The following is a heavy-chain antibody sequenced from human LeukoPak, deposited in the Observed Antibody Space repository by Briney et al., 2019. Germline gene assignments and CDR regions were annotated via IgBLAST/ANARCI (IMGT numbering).Heavy chain of an antibody. V-gene: IGHV3-23*01. D-gene: IGHD6-13*01. Sequence: GGSLRLSCAASGFTFSSYAMSWVRQAPGKGLEWVSEISGSGDNTYYADSVKGRFTISRDNSKNTLYLQMNSLRAEDTAVYYCARDHYAAGNYYGMDVWGQGTTVTVSS. CDR2: ISGSGDNT. CDR3: ARDHYAAGNYYGMDV. J-gene: IGHJ6*02. CDR1: GFTFSSYA.